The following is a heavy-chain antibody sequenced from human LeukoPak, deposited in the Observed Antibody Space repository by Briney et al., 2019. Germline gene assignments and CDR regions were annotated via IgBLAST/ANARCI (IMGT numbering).Heavy chain of an antibody. CDR1: GGSISSHY. CDR2: IYATGST. Sequence: SETLSLTCTVSGGSISSHYWSWIRQPPGKGLEWIGYIYATGSTNYNPPLKSRVTISVDTSKNQFSLNLRSVTAADTAVYYCARHGSVRSPLGPWGQGTLVTVCS. CDR3: ARHGSVRSPLGP. D-gene: IGHD3-10*01. V-gene: IGHV4-4*09. J-gene: IGHJ5*02.